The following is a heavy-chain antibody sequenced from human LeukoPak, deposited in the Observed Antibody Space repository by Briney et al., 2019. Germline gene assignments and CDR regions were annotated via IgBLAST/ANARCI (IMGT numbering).Heavy chain of an antibody. CDR3: AKDDIDY. Sequence: GGSLRLSCAASGFTFSSYGMHWVRQAPGKGLEWVAVISYDGRNKYYADSVKGRFTISRDNSKNTLYLQMNSLRAEDTAVYYCAKDDIDYWGQGTLVTVSS. CDR1: GFTFSSYG. V-gene: IGHV3-30*18. D-gene: IGHD2-15*01. CDR2: ISYDGRNK. J-gene: IGHJ4*02.